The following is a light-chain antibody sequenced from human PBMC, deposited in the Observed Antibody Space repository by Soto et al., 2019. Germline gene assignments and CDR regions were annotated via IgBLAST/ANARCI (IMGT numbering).Light chain of an antibody. CDR1: QSSSRW. CDR3: QQYDTYRT. J-gene: IGKJ1*01. CDR2: DAS. Sequence: DIQMTKSPSTLSASVGDRVTITCRASQSSSRWLAWYQQKPGKAPKLLIYDASSLESGVPARFSGSGSGTEFTLSISSLQPDDFATYYCQQYDTYRTFGQGTKVELK. V-gene: IGKV1-5*01.